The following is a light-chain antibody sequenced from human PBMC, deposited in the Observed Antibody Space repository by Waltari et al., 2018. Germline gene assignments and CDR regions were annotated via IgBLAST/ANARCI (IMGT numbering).Light chain of an antibody. V-gene: IGKV3-15*01. CDR3: QQYNNWPPWT. Sequence: EIMMTQSPATLSVSPGERATLPCRANQTVASNLAWYQQKSGQAPRLLIYGASTRATGIPTRFSASGSGTEFTLTISNLQSEDFAVYYCQQYNNWPPWTFGQGTKVEIK. CDR2: GAS. CDR1: QTVASN. J-gene: IGKJ1*01.